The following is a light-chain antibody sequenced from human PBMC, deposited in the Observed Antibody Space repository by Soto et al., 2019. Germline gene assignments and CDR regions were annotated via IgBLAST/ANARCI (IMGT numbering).Light chain of an antibody. CDR1: SSNIGSNT. CDR2: SNN. V-gene: IGLV1-44*01. CDR3: APWDNSLNGPV. J-gene: IGLJ1*01. Sequence: QSVLTQPPSASGTPGQRVTISCSGSSSNIGSNTVNWYQQLPGTAPKLLIYSNNQRPSGVPDRFSGSKSGTSASLAISGLQSEDEADYYCAPWDNSLNGPVFGTGTRSPS.